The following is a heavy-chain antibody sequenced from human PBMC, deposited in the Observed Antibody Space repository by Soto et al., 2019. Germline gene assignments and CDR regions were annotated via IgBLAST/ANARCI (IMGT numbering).Heavy chain of an antibody. V-gene: IGHV3-48*02. CDR3: ASDTSSQPAHY. CDR1: GFTFSSYS. D-gene: IGHD2-2*01. CDR2: ISSSSSTI. J-gene: IGHJ4*02. Sequence: PGGSLRLSCAASGFTFSSYSMNWVRQAPGKGLEWVSYISSSSSTIYYADSVKGRFTISRDNAKNSLYLQMYSLRDEDTAVYYCASDTSSQPAHYWGQGTLVTVSS.